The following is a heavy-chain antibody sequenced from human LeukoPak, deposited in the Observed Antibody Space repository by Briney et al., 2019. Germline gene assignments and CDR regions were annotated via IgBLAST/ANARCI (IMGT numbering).Heavy chain of an antibody. J-gene: IGHJ6*02. V-gene: IGHV4-59*01. D-gene: IGHD3-22*01. CDR3: ARDRPRGYYYSGMDV. CDR1: GGSISSYY. Sequence: SETLSLTCTVSGGSISSYYWSWIRQPPGKGLEWIGYIYYSGSTNYNPSLKSRVTISVDTSKNQFSLKLSSVTAADTAVYYCARDRPRGYYYSGMDVWGQGTTVTVSS. CDR2: IYYSGST.